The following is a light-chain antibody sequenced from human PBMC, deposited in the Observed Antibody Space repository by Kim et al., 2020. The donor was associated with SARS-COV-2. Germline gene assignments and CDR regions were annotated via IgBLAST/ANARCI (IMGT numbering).Light chain of an antibody. CDR2: GKN. Sequence: SSELTQDPAVSVALGQTVRITCQGDSLRSYYASWYQQKPGQAPVLVIYGKNNRPSGIPDRFSGSSSGNTASLTITGAQAADEAAYFCNSRDSSGNHWVFG. J-gene: IGLJ3*02. V-gene: IGLV3-19*01. CDR1: SLRSYY. CDR3: NSRDSSGNHWV.